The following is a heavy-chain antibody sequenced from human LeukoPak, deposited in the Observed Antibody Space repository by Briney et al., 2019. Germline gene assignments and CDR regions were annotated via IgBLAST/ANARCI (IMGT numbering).Heavy chain of an antibody. D-gene: IGHD3-3*01. V-gene: IGHV4-61*02. CDR1: GGSISSGSYY. CDR2: IYTSGST. Sequence: SQTLSLTCTVSGGSISSGSYYWSWIRQPAGKGLEWIGRIYTSGSTNYNPSLKSRVTISLDTSKNQISLKLSSVTAADTAVYYCARTPRTIFGVVILYYFDYWGQGTLVTVSS. CDR3: ARTPRTIFGVVILYYFDY. J-gene: IGHJ4*02.